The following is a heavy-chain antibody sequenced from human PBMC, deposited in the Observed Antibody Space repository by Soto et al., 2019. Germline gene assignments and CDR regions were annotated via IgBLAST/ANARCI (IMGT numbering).Heavy chain of an antibody. CDR3: AHRPRGYSYHFDY. J-gene: IGHJ4*02. V-gene: IGHV2-5*02. CDR1: GFSLSTRGAG. D-gene: IGHD5-18*01. Sequence: QITLKESGPTLVKPTQTLTLTCTFSGFSLSTRGAGVGWIRQPPGKALEWLALLYWDDDEGYSPSLKSRRTITKDTAKNQVVLTMTNRDPVDTATYYCAHRPRGYSYHFDYWGQGTLVTVSS. CDR2: LYWDDDE.